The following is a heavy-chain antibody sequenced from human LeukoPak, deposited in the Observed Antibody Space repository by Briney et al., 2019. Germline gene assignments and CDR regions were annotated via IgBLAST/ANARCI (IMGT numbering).Heavy chain of an antibody. V-gene: IGHV1-2*06. J-gene: IGHJ4*02. CDR2: INPNSGDT. Sequence: GASVTVSFKSSVYTFTFHYLNWLRQAPGQGREWMGRINPNSGDTKYAYKFQGRVIMTRDTSTSTAYMELNGLRSNDTASYYCARDMWELPSDYYYDYWGQGTLVTVSS. CDR3: ARDMWELPSDYYYDY. CDR1: VYTFTFHY. D-gene: IGHD1-26*01.